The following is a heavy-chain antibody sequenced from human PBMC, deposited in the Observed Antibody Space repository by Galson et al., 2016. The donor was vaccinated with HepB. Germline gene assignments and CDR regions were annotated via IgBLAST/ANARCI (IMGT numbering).Heavy chain of an antibody. CDR3: ASSGYSGS. D-gene: IGHD6-13*01. V-gene: IGHV3-53*01. Sequence: SLRLSCAASGFTVSNNFMTWVRQGPGKGLEWVSLIYSGGSTHYADSVKGRFTIFRDNAKNTLYPQMNNLRAEDTAVYYCASSGYSGSWGQGTLVTVSS. J-gene: IGHJ4*02. CDR2: IYSGGST. CDR1: GFTVSNNF.